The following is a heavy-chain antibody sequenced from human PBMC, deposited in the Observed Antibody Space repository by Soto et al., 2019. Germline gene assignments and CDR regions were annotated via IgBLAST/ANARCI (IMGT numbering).Heavy chain of an antibody. CDR1: GYTFTSYG. V-gene: IGHV1-18*04. CDR2: ISAYNGNT. CDR3: AREDSYDSSGYYTLRVFDY. D-gene: IGHD3-22*01. Sequence: ASVKVSCKASGYTFTSYGISWVRQAPGQGLEWMGWISAYNGNTNYAQKLQGRVTMTTDTSTSTAYMELRSLRSDDTAVYYCAREDSYDSSGYYTLRVFDYWGQGTLVTVS. J-gene: IGHJ4*02.